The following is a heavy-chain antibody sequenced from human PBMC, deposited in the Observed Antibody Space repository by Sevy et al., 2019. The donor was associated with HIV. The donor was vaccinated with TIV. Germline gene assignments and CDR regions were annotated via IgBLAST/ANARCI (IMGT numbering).Heavy chain of an antibody. CDR3: ARAGLGIEAFDI. V-gene: IGHV1-69*13. Sequence: ASVKVSCKASGGTFSSYAISWVRQAPGQGLEWMGGIIPIFGTANYAQKFQGRVTITADASTSTAYMELSSLRSEDTAVYYCARAGLGIEAFDIWGQGTMVTISS. D-gene: IGHD7-27*01. CDR1: GGTFSSYA. J-gene: IGHJ3*02. CDR2: IIPIFGTA.